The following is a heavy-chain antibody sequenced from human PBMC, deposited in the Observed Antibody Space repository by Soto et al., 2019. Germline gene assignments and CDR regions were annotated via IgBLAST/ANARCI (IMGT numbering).Heavy chain of an antibody. J-gene: IGHJ5*02. CDR1: GFTFSSYW. V-gene: IGHV3-74*01. D-gene: IGHD3-3*01. CDR3: ARGSLYYDFWSGYYPQNWFDP. Sequence: GGSLRLSCAASGFTFSSYWMHWVRQAPGKGLVWVSRINSDGSSTSYADSVKGRFTISRDNAKNTLYLQMSSLRAEDTAVYYCARGSLYYDFWSGYYPQNWFDPWGQGTLVTVSS. CDR2: INSDGSST.